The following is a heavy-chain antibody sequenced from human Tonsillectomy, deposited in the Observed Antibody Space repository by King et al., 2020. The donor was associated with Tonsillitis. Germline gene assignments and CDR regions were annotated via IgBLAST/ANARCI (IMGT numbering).Heavy chain of an antibody. CDR3: AREESITIFGVVIAHFDY. Sequence: VQLVESGAEVKKPGASVKVSCTASGYTFTSYGISWVRQAPGQGLEWMGWISPYNGNTNYEQRLKGRVTMTTDTSTSTAYMELRSLRSDDTAVYYCAREESITIFGVVIAHFDYWGQGTLVTVSS. CDR2: ISPYNGNT. D-gene: IGHD3-3*01. J-gene: IGHJ4*02. V-gene: IGHV1-18*01. CDR1: GYTFTSYG.